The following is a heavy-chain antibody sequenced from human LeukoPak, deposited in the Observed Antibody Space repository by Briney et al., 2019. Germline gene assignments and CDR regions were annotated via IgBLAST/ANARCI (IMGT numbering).Heavy chain of an antibody. V-gene: IGHV3-48*02. Sequence: GGSLRLSCAASGFTLSTYTMNWVRQAPGKGLQWFSYISSSSATIYYADSVKGRFTISRDNAKNSLYLQMNSLRDEDTAVYYCAREYSSSSGRAFDIWGQGTMVTVSS. CDR1: GFTLSTYT. CDR3: AREYSSSSGRAFDI. D-gene: IGHD6-6*01. CDR2: ISSSSATI. J-gene: IGHJ3*02.